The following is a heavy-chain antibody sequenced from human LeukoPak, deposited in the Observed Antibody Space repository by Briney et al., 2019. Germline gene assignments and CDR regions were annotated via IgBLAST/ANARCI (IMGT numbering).Heavy chain of an antibody. CDR1: GGSFSDYY. Sequence: SETLSLTCAVYGGSFSDYYWSWIRQPPGKGLEWIGEINRSGSTNYNPSLKSRVTISVDTSKDQFSLKLSSVTAADTAVYYCARDRYSSGWSNWFDPWGQGTLVTVSS. V-gene: IGHV4-34*01. J-gene: IGHJ5*02. CDR3: ARDRYSSGWSNWFDP. D-gene: IGHD6-19*01. CDR2: INRSGST.